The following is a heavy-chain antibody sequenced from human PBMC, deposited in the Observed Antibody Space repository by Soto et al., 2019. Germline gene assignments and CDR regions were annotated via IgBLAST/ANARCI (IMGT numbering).Heavy chain of an antibody. J-gene: IGHJ5*02. Sequence: GVSVRLSCAASGLTLISYAMSWVRQSPGQVLQWVSAISGSGATSFYADSVKGRFTISRDNSKNTLYLQMNSLRAEGTAVYYFAKLGNTPYSSSINWFDTRGQGTLVNASS. CDR3: AKLGNTPYSSSINWFDT. V-gene: IGHV3-23*01. D-gene: IGHD6-13*01. CDR2: ISGSGATS. CDR1: GLTLISYA.